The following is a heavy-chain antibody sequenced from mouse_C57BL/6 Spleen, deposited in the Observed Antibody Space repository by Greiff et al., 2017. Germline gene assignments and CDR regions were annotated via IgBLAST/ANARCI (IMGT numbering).Heavy chain of an antibody. J-gene: IGHJ2*01. CDR1: GYTFTDYY. V-gene: IGHV1-76*01. CDR3: ARDYGSSYDY. Sequence: QVQLQQSGAELVRPGASVKLSCKASGYTFTDYYINWVKQRPGQGLEWIARIYPGSGNPYYNEKFKGKATLTAEKSSSTAYMQLSSLTSEDSAVYFCARDYGSSYDYWGQGTTLTVSS. CDR2: IYPGSGNP. D-gene: IGHD1-1*01.